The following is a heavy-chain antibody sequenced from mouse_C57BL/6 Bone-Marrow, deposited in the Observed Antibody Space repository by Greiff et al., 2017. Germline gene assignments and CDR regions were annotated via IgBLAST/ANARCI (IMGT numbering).Heavy chain of an antibody. Sequence: DVKLQESGAELVRPGALVKLSCTASGFNIKDDYMHWVKQRPEQGLEWIGWIDPENGDTEYASKFQGKATITADTSSNTAYLQLSSLTSEDTAVYYCTTAVRAPFAYWGQGTLVTVSA. J-gene: IGHJ3*01. CDR2: IDPENGDT. CDR3: TTAVRAPFAY. CDR1: GFNIKDDY. D-gene: IGHD3-3*01. V-gene: IGHV14-4*01.